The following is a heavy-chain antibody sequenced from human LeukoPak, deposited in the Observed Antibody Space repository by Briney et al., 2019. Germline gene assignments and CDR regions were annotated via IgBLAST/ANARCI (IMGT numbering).Heavy chain of an antibody. CDR1: GGTFSSYA. Sequence: SVKVSCKASGGTFSSYAISWVRQAPGQGLEWMGGIIPIFGTANYAQKFQGRVTMTTDTSTSTAYMELRSLRSDDTAVYYCARDLDSSSWYENWGQGTLVTVSS. CDR3: ARDLDSSSWYEN. CDR2: IIPIFGTA. D-gene: IGHD6-13*01. J-gene: IGHJ4*02. V-gene: IGHV1-69*05.